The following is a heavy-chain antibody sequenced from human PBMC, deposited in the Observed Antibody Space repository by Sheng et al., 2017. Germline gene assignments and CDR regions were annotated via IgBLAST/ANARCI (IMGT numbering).Heavy chain of an antibody. CDR2: ISGSGGST. J-gene: IGHJ4*02. D-gene: IGHD6-19*01. V-gene: IGHV3-23*01. Sequence: EVQLLESGGGLVQPGGSLRLSCAASGFTFSSYAMSWVRQAPGKGLEWVSAISGSGGSTYYADSVKGRFTISRDNSKNTLYLQMNSLRAEDTAVYYCAKDLSNIAVAQGYFDYWGQGTLVTVSS. CDR3: AKDLSNIAVAQGYFDY. CDR1: GFTFSSYA.